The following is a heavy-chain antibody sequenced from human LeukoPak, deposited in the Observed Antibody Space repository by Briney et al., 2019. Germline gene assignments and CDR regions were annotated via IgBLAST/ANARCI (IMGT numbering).Heavy chain of an antibody. D-gene: IGHD6-13*01. CDR1: GFTFDDYA. CDR3: VRGLRSTWYGTIAV. CDR2: ISWNSGSI. J-gene: IGHJ4*02. Sequence: GGSLRLSCAASGFTFDDYAMHWVRQAPGKGLEWVTGISWNSGSIGYADSVKGRFTISRDNAKNSLYLQMNSLRAEDMALYHCVRGLRSTWYGTIAVWGQGTLVTVSS. V-gene: IGHV3-9*03.